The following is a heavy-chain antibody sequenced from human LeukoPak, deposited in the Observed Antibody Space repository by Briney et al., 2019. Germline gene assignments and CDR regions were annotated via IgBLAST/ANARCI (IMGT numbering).Heavy chain of an antibody. CDR1: GGSFSGYY. J-gene: IGHJ5*02. Sequence: PSETLSLTCAVYGGSFSGYYWSWIRQPPGKGLEWIGEINHSGSTNYNPSLKSRVTISVDTSKNQFSLKLSSVTAADTAVYYCARDPYSSGWYNWFDPWGQGTLVTVSS. CDR3: ARDPYSSGWYNWFDP. D-gene: IGHD6-19*01. V-gene: IGHV4-34*01. CDR2: INHSGST.